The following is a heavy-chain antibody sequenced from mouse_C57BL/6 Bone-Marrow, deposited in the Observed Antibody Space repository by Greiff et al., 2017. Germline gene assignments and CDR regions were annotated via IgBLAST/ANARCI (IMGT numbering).Heavy chain of an antibody. V-gene: IGHV1-52*01. J-gene: IGHJ4*01. CDR2: IDPSDSET. Sequence: QVQLQQPGAELVRPGSSVKLSCKASGYTFTSYWMHWVKQRPIQGLEWIGNIDPSDSETHYNQKFKDKATLTVDKSSSTAYMQLSSLTSEDSAVYYCARAYYSNPYYYAMDYWGQGTSVTVSS. CDR1: GYTFTSYW. D-gene: IGHD2-5*01. CDR3: ARAYYSNPYYYAMDY.